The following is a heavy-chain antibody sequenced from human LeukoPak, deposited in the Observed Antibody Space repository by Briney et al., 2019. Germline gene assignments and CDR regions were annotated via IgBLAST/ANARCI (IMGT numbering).Heavy chain of an antibody. Sequence: GGSLRLSCAASGFTFSSYAMSWVHQAPGKGLEWVSAISGSGGSTYYADSVKGRFTISRDNSKNTLYLQMNSLRAEDTAVYYCAVVVVPAAQFPFDYWGQGTLVTVSS. CDR2: ISGSGGST. V-gene: IGHV3-23*01. CDR1: GFTFSSYA. D-gene: IGHD2-2*01. CDR3: AVVVVPAAQFPFDY. J-gene: IGHJ4*02.